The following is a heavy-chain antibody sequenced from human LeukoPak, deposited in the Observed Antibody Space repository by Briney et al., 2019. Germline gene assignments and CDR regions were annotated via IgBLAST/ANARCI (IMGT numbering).Heavy chain of an antibody. Sequence: PGGSLRLSCAASGFTFSSYAMSWVRQAPGKGLEWVSAISGSGGSTYYADSVKGRFTISRDNSKNTLYLQMNSLRAKDTAVYYCAKSRGYSYGYFDYWGQGTLVTVSS. J-gene: IGHJ4*02. D-gene: IGHD5-18*01. CDR3: AKSRGYSYGYFDY. V-gene: IGHV3-23*01. CDR1: GFTFSSYA. CDR2: ISGSGGST.